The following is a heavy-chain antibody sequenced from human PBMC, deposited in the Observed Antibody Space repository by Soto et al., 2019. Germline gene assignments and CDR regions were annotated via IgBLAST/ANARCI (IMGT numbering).Heavy chain of an antibody. CDR2: FIPTFGTP. CDR3: ARDVSEHHFPPAY. Sequence: GASVKVSCKASGGTFSSYVINWVRQAPGQGLEWMGGFIPTFGTPNYAQKFQGRVTLTADGSTSTAYMELSSLRSEDTAVYYCARDVSEHHFPPAYWGQGTLVTVSS. V-gene: IGHV1-69*13. CDR1: GGTFSSYV. D-gene: IGHD1-1*01. J-gene: IGHJ4*02.